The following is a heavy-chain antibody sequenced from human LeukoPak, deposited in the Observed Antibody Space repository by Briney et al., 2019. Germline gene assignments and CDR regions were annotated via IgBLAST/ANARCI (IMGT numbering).Heavy chain of an antibody. Sequence: SETLSLTCAVYGGSFSGYYWSWIRQPPGKGLEWIGEINHSGSTNYNPSLKSRVTISVDTSKNQFSLKLSSVTAADTAVYYCASAPLNCSSTSCLRGNYYYGMDVWGQGTTVTVSS. J-gene: IGHJ6*02. CDR3: ASAPLNCSSTSCLRGNYYYGMDV. CDR1: GGSFSGYY. V-gene: IGHV4-34*01. CDR2: INHSGST. D-gene: IGHD2-2*01.